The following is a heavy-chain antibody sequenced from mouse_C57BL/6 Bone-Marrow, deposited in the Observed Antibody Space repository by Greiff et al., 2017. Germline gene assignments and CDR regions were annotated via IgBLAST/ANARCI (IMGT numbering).Heavy chain of an antibody. D-gene: IGHD3-1*01. CDR3: ARGTQLWYFDV. CDR1: GYAFSSSW. Sequence: QVQLQQSGPELVKPGASVKISCKASGYAFSSSWMNWVKQRPGKGLEWIGRIYPGDGDTNYNGKFKGKATLTADKSSSTAYMQLSSLTSEDSAVYFWARGTQLWYFDVWGTGTTVTVSS. V-gene: IGHV1-82*01. CDR2: IYPGDGDT. J-gene: IGHJ1*03.